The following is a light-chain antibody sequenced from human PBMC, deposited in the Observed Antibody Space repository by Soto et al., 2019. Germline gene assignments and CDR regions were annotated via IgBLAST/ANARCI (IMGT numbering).Light chain of an antibody. V-gene: IGKV1-27*01. Sequence: DIQMTQSPSSLSASVGDRVTITCRASQTISNYLAWYQQKPGKVPKLLIYAASTLHSGVPARFSGSGSGTDFTLTISSVHPEDVATYYCQKYNSAPHTFGQGTKLEIK. CDR1: QTISNY. CDR3: QKYNSAPHT. CDR2: AAS. J-gene: IGKJ2*01.